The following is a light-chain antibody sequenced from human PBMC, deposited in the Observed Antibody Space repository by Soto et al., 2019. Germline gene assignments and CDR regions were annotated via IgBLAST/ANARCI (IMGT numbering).Light chain of an antibody. CDR1: QSINTW. CDR3: QQYQSSPRT. Sequence: DIQMTQSPSTLSSSIGDRIIITCRASQSINTWLAWYQQKPGEAPKLLIYDASNLARGVPTRFSGSGSETEFTITSSMLHPDYFATFYWQQYQSSPRTFGQGTKVEI. V-gene: IGKV1-5*03. CDR2: DAS. J-gene: IGKJ1*01.